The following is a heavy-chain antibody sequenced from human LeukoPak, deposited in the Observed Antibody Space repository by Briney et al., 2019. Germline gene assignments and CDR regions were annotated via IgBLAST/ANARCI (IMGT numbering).Heavy chain of an antibody. D-gene: IGHD6-19*01. J-gene: IGHJ6*02. V-gene: IGHV4-59*01. CDR1: GGSISGYY. CDR2: IYYSGST. CDR3: ARGYSSGWYWLQDYYYYGMDV. Sequence: SETLSLTCTVSGGSISGYYWSWIRQPPGKGLEWIGYIYYSGSTNYNPSLKSRVTISVDTSKNQFSLKLSSVTAADTAVYYCARGYSSGWYWLQDYYYYGMDVWGQGTTVTVSS.